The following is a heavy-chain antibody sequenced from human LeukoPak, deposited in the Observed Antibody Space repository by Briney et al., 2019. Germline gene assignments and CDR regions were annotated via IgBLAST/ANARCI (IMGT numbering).Heavy chain of an antibody. D-gene: IGHD4-23*01. CDR2: IVVGSGNT. Sequence: SVKVSCKASGFTFTSSAVQWVRQARGQRLEWIGWIVVGSGNTNYAQKFQERVTITRDMSTSTVYMELSSLRSEDTAVYYCAAEGRPTVVTFRKGAVDLWGQGTMVAVSS. V-gene: IGHV1-58*01. CDR1: GFTFTSSA. CDR3: AAEGRPTVVTFRKGAVDL. J-gene: IGHJ3*01.